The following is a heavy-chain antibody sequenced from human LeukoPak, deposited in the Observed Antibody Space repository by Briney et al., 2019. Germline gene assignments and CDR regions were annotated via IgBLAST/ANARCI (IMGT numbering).Heavy chain of an antibody. V-gene: IGHV1-69*04. D-gene: IGHD5-18*01. J-gene: IGHJ3*02. CDR3: ARDHGYARSPFAAFDI. CDR2: IIPILGIA. CDR1: GGTFSSYA. Sequence: ASVKVSCKASGGTFSSYAISWVRQAPGQGLEWMGRIIPILGIANYAQKFQGRVTITADKSTSTAYMELSSLRSEDTAVYYCARDHGYARSPFAAFDIWGQGTMVTVSS.